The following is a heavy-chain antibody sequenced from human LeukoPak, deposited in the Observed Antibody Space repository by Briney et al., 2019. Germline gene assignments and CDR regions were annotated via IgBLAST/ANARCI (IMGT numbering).Heavy chain of an antibody. CDR3: ARTTVTPGSYDAFDI. CDR2: IKQDGSEK. V-gene: IGHV3-7*03. CDR1: RFTFSSYW. D-gene: IGHD4-17*01. J-gene: IGHJ3*02. Sequence: GGSLRLSCAASRFTFSSYWMSWVRQAPGKGLEWVANIKQDGSEKYYVDSVKGRFTISRDNSKNTLYLQMNSLRAEDAAVYYCARTTVTPGSYDAFDIWGQGTMVTVSS.